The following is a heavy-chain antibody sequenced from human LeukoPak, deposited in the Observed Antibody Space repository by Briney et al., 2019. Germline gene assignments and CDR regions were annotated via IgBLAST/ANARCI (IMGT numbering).Heavy chain of an antibody. Sequence: KSGESLKISCKDSGYSFTSYWIGWVRQMPGKGLEWMGIIYPGDSDTRYSPSFQGQVTISADKSISTAYLQWSSLKASDTAMYYCTILRGATLRWRGAFDIWGQGTMVTVSS. CDR3: TILRGATLRWRGAFDI. D-gene: IGHD3-10*01. V-gene: IGHV5-51*01. J-gene: IGHJ3*02. CDR1: GYSFTSYW. CDR2: IYPGDSDT.